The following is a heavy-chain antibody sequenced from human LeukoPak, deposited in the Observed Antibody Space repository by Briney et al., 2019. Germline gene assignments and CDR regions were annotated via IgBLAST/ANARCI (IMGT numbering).Heavy chain of an antibody. J-gene: IGHJ5*02. Sequence: SETLSLTCTVSGDSISTYYWSWIRQPPGKGLEWIGYIYYSGSTNYNPSLKSRVTISVDTSKNQFSLKLSSVTAADTAVYYCARHLFRIAVAGLNWFDPWGQGTLVTVSS. CDR3: ARHLFRIAVAGLNWFDP. CDR1: GDSISTYY. D-gene: IGHD6-19*01. V-gene: IGHV4-59*08. CDR2: IYYSGST.